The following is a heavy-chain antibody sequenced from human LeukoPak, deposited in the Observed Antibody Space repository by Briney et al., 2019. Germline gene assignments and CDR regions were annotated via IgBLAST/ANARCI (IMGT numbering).Heavy chain of an antibody. Sequence: SETLSLTCAVYGGSFSGYYWSWIRQPPGKGLEWIGEINHSGSTNYNPSLKSRVTISVDMSKNQLSLKLSSVTAADTAVYYCAVVVVPAAPEKYFQHWGQGTLVTVSS. J-gene: IGHJ1*01. CDR2: INHSGST. D-gene: IGHD2-2*01. CDR3: AVVVVPAAPEKYFQH. CDR1: GGSFSGYY. V-gene: IGHV4-34*01.